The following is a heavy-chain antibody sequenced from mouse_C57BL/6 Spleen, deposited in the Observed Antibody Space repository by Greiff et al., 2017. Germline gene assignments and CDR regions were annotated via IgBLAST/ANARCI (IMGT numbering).Heavy chain of an antibody. CDR3: ARATTVVAKDY. Sequence: EVKVVESGGGLVKPGGSLKLSCAASGFTFSDYGMHWVRQAPEKGLEWVAYISSGSSTIYYADTVKGRFTISRDNAKNTLFLQMTSLRSEDTAMYYCARATTVVAKDYWGQGTTLTVSS. CDR2: ISSGSSTI. CDR1: GFTFSDYG. J-gene: IGHJ2*01. V-gene: IGHV5-17*01. D-gene: IGHD1-1*01.